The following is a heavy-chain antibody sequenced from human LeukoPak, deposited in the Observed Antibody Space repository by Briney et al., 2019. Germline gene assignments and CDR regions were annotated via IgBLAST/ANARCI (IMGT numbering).Heavy chain of an antibody. V-gene: IGHV4-34*01. J-gene: IGHJ4*02. Sequence: SEALSLTCAVYGGSFSGYYWSWIRQPQGKGLEWIGEINHSGSTNYNPSHKSRVTISVDTSKNQFSLKLSSVTAADTAVYHCARGRLGKMATIFDYWGQGTLVTVSS. CDR1: GGSFSGYY. CDR2: INHSGST. CDR3: ARGRLGKMATIFDY. D-gene: IGHD5-24*01.